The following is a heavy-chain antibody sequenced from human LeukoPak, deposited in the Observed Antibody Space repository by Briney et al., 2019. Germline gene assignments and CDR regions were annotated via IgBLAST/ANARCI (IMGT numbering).Heavy chain of an antibody. CDR2: ISSSGNTM. J-gene: IGHJ4*02. CDR3: ARRYCSSTSCTLDH. CDR1: GFTVGSYE. Sequence: GGSLRLSCAASGFTVGSYEMNWVRQAPGKGLEWVSYISSSGNTMYYADSVKGRFSISRDNAKNSLYLQMNSLRAEDTAVYYCARRYCSSTSCTLDHWGQGTLVTVSS. D-gene: IGHD2-2*01. V-gene: IGHV3-48*03.